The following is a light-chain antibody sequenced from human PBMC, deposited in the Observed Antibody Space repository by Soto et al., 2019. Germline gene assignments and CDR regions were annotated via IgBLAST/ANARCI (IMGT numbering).Light chain of an antibody. CDR3: SSYTSSSPF. V-gene: IGLV2-14*01. CDR2: DVS. CDR1: SSDVGGYNY. J-gene: IGLJ1*01. Sequence: QSVLTQPASVSGSPGQSITISCTGTSSDVGGYNYVSWYQQHPGKAPKLMIYDVSNRPSGVSNRFSGYKSGNAASLTISGLQAEDAADYYCSSYTSSSPFFGTGTKLTVL.